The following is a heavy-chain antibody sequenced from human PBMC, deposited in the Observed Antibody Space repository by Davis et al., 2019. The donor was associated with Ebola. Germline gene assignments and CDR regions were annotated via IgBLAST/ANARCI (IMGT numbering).Heavy chain of an antibody. CDR1: GFTLNTYA. D-gene: IGHD5-18*01. Sequence: GESLKISCAVSGFTLNTYAVHWVRQAPGKGLEWLAVISFDGDNKYYADFVKGRFIISRDNSRETVYLQMTSLRSEDTAVYYCARDFWGDIAMVLDYWGQGTLVTVSS. CDR2: ISFDGDNK. V-gene: IGHV3-30-3*01. CDR3: ARDFWGDIAMVLDY. J-gene: IGHJ4*02.